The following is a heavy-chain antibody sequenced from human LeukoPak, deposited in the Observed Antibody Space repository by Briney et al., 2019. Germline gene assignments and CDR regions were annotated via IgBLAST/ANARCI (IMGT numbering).Heavy chain of an antibody. V-gene: IGHV1-69*04. CDR2: IIPILGIA. CDR1: GGTFSSYA. Sequence: SVKVSCKASGGTFSSYAISWVRQAPGQGLEWMGRIIPILGIANYAQKLQGRVTITADKSTSTAYMELSSLRSEDTAVYYCATVAMGYYYYGMDVWGQGTTVTVSS. CDR3: ATVAMGYYYYGMDV. J-gene: IGHJ6*02. D-gene: IGHD5-12*01.